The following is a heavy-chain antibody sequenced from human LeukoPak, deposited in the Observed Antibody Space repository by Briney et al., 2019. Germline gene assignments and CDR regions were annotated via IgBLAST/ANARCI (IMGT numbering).Heavy chain of an antibody. D-gene: IGHD3-10*01. Sequence: SETLSLTCTVSGGLTSSGDYYWSWIRQSPAKGLEWIGQVYCSGSTLYSPSLKSRLTISVDTSKNQFSLKLSSVTAADTAVYYCARGKPRAPYYYGSGSYYNGVFDYWGQGTLVTVSS. CDR1: GGLTSSGDYY. CDR3: ARGKPRAPYYYGSGSYYNGVFDY. V-gene: IGHV4-61*08. J-gene: IGHJ4*02. CDR2: VYCSGST.